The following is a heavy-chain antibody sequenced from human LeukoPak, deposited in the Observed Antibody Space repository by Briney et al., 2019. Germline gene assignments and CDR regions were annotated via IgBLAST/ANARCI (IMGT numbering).Heavy chain of an antibody. CDR1: GASFSGFY. V-gene: IGHV4-34*01. Sequence: PSETLSLTCGVNGASFSGFYWSWIRQPPGKGLEWIGEITHRGSTNYNPSLKSRITVSIDTSKNQFSLNVTSVTAADTAVYYCARGRGTWFGAQSGWFDPWGQGTLVTVST. J-gene: IGHJ5*02. CDR3: ARGRGTWFGAQSGWFDP. D-gene: IGHD3-10*01. CDR2: ITHRGST.